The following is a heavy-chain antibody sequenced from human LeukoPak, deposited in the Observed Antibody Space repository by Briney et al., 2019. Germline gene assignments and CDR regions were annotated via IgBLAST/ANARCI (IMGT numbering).Heavy chain of an antibody. CDR3: ARDYRGEGGSSWYYFDY. V-gene: IGHV4-39*07. J-gene: IGHJ4*02. CDR2: IYYSGST. CDR1: GGSVNSGTYY. Sequence: PSETLSLTCTVSGGSVNSGTYYWSWIRQPPGKGLEWIGSIYYSGSTYYNPSLKSRVTISVDTSKNQFSLKLSSVTAADTAVYYCARDYRGEGGSSWYYFDYWGQGTLVTVSS. D-gene: IGHD6-13*01.